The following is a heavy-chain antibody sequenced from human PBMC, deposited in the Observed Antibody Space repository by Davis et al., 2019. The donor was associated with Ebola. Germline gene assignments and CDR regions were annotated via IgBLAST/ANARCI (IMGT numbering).Heavy chain of an antibody. CDR3: ASGKGVREYPPYYYYYYGMDV. CDR1: GYSISSGYY. CDR2: IYHSGST. D-gene: IGHD2-2*01. Sequence: SETLSLTCTVSGYSISSGYYWGWIRQPPGRGLEWIGSIYHSGSTNYNPSLKSRVTISVDTSKNQFSLKLSSVTAADTAVYYCASGKGVREYPPYYYYYYGMDVWGQGTTVTVSS. V-gene: IGHV4-38-2*02. J-gene: IGHJ6*02.